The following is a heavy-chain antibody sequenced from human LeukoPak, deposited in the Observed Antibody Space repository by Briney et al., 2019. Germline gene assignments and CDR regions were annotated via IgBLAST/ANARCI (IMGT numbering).Heavy chain of an antibody. CDR2: ISWDGGST. CDR1: GFTFDDCT. J-gene: IGHJ4*02. CDR3: AKDSGLAAAGAADY. Sequence: GGSLRLSCAASGFTFDDCTMHCVRQAPGKGLEWVSLISWDGGSTYYADSVKGRFTISRDNSKNSLYLQMNSLRTEDTALYYCAKDSGLAAAGAADYWGQGTLVTVSS. D-gene: IGHD6-13*01. V-gene: IGHV3-43*01.